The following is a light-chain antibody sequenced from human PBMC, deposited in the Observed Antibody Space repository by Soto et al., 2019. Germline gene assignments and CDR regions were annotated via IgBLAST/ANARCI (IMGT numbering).Light chain of an antibody. Sequence: EIVMTQSPATLSVSPGERATLSCRASQSVSSNLAWYQQKPGQAPRLLIYGASSRATGIPDRFSGSGSGTDFTLTISRLEPEDFAVYYCQKYGSSPRTLGQGTKVDI. CDR3: QKYGSSPRT. J-gene: IGKJ1*01. CDR1: QSVSSN. V-gene: IGKV3-20*01. CDR2: GAS.